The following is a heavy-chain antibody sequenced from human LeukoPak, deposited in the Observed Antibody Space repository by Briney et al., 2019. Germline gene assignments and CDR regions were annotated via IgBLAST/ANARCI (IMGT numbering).Heavy chain of an antibody. CDR2: IYYTGGT. CDR3: ARGKGSGWTFDY. Sequence: SDTLPLTCTVSGGFVSSGSYYWSWIRKPPGKGLEWIGYIYYTGGTNYNPSLKSRVIISLDTSKNQFSLKLSSVTAADTAVYYCARGKGSGWTFDYWGQGTLVTVSS. D-gene: IGHD6-19*01. J-gene: IGHJ4*02. CDR1: GGFVSSGSYY. V-gene: IGHV4-61*01.